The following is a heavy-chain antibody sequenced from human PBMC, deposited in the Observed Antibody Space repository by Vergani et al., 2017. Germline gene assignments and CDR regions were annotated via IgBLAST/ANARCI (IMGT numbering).Heavy chain of an antibody. D-gene: IGHD1-26*01. Sequence: QVQLQESGPGLVKPSQTLSLTCTVSGGSISSYYWSWIRQPPGKGLEWIGYIYYSGSTNYNPSLKSRVTISVDTSKNQFSLKLSSVTAADTAVYYCARHSGSYHGYFQHWGQGTLVTVSS. J-gene: IGHJ1*01. CDR3: ARHSGSYHGYFQH. CDR2: IYYSGST. CDR1: GGSISSYY. V-gene: IGHV4-59*01.